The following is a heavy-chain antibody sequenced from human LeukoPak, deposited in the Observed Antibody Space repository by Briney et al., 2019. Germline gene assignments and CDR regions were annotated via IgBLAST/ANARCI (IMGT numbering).Heavy chain of an antibody. Sequence: PSETLSLTCTISGGSITTTNWWSWVRQSPRKGLEWIGEIYHGGSTNHHPSFESRVTISLDRTKNQFSLNLNSVTAADTAVYYCARADFWSGYYTHFDCWGQGTLVTVSS. J-gene: IGHJ4*02. V-gene: IGHV4-4*02. D-gene: IGHD3-3*01. CDR2: IYHGGST. CDR1: GGSITTTNW. CDR3: ARADFWSGYYTHFDC.